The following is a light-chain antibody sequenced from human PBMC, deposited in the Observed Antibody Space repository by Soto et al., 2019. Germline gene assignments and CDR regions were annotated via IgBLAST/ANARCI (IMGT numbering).Light chain of an antibody. Sequence: EIVMTQSPATLPVSPGERVTLSCRASQSVGSNLAWYQQKPGQAPRLLIYDASTRATGIPARFSGSGSGTEFTLTIGSLQSEDSAVYHCQHYNNRPLTFDQGTKVGIK. V-gene: IGKV3-15*01. J-gene: IGKJ1*01. CDR1: QSVGSN. CDR3: QHYNNRPLT. CDR2: DAS.